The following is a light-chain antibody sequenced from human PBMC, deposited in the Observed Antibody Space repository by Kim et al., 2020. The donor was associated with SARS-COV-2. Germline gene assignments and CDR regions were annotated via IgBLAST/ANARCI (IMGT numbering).Light chain of an antibody. J-gene: IGKJ5*01. V-gene: IGKV1-16*02. CDR2: GAS. CDR3: QQYNGYPT. CDR1: QGISNY. Sequence: SAAVGDRVTSTWRASQGISNYVAWFQQKPGKAPKSLIYGASTLHSGVPSKFSGSGSGTDFTLTISSLQPEDFATYYCQQYNGYPTFGQGTRLEIK.